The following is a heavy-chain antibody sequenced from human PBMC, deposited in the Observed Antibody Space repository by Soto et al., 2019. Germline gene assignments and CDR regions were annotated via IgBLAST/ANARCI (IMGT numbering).Heavy chain of an antibody. CDR1: CGSIISGGYY. V-gene: IGHV4-31*03. CDR2: IYYSGST. CDR3: ARWGNIRDGYNWAFDY. J-gene: IGHJ4*02. Sequence: PSETLSLTCTFSCGSIISGGYYWSWIRQHPGKGLEWIGYIYYSGSTYYNPSLKSRVTISVDTSKNQFSLKLSSVTAADTAVYYCARWGNIRDGYNWAFDYWGQGTLVTV. D-gene: IGHD5-12*01.